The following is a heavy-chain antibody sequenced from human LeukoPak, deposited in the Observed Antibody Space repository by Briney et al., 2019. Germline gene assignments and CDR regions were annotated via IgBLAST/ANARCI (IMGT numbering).Heavy chain of an antibody. D-gene: IGHD4-17*01. Sequence: SETLSLTCTVSGGSISRGGYYWSWIRQHPGKGLEWIGYIYYSGSTYYNPSLKSRVTISVDTSKNQFSLMLSSVTAADTAVYYCARGTVTTAYYFDYWGQGTLVTVSS. V-gene: IGHV4-31*03. CDR1: GGSISRGGYY. CDR3: ARGTVTTAYYFDY. CDR2: IYYSGST. J-gene: IGHJ4*02.